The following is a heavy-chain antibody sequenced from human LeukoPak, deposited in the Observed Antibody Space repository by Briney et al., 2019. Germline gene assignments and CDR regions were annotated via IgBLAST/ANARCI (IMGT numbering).Heavy chain of an antibody. Sequence: GGSLRLSCAASGFTVSSNYMSWVRQAPGKGLEWVSVIYSGGSTYYADSVKGRFTISRDNSKNTLYLQMNSLRAEDTAVYYCAREITWEVPPIWGQGTMVTVSS. CDR3: AREITWEVPPI. V-gene: IGHV3-53*01. CDR1: GFTVSSNY. D-gene: IGHD1-26*01. J-gene: IGHJ3*02. CDR2: IYSGGST.